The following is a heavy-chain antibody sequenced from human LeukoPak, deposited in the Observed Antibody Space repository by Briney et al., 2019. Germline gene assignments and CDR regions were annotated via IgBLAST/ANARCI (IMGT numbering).Heavy chain of an antibody. Sequence: SETLSLTCTVSGGSISSYYWSWIRQPAGKGLEWIGRIYTSGCTNYNPSLKSLVTMSVDTSKNQFSLKLSSVTAADTAVYYCAREALRGYYFDYWGQGTLVTVSS. CDR2: IYTSGCT. D-gene: IGHD3-10*01. CDR3: AREALRGYYFDY. V-gene: IGHV4-4*07. J-gene: IGHJ4*02. CDR1: GGSISSYY.